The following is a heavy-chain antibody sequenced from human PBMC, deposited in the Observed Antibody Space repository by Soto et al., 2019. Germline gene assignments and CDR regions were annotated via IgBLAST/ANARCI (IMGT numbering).Heavy chain of an antibody. CDR2: INYSGST. V-gene: IGHV4-39*01. Sequence: SETLSLTCTVSGGSISSSSYYWGWIRQPPGKGLEWIGNINYSGSTYYNPSLESRVTISVDTSKSEFSLKLSSVTAADTALYYCARLPRIAVAGIVPYHYYYMDVWGKGTTVTVSS. CDR1: GGSISSSSYY. D-gene: IGHD6-19*01. J-gene: IGHJ6*03. CDR3: ARLPRIAVAGIVPYHYYYMDV.